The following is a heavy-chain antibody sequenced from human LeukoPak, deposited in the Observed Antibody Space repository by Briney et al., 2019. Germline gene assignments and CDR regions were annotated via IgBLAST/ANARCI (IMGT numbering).Heavy chain of an antibody. CDR2: IYSGGST. Sequence: GGSLRLSCAASGFTVSSNYMSWVRQAPGKGLEWVSVIYSGGSTYYADSVKGRFTISRDNSMNTLYLQMNSLRAEDTAVYYCARDASYGGYGYWGQGTLVTVSS. D-gene: IGHD5-12*01. CDR1: GFTVSSNY. CDR3: ARDASYGGYGY. J-gene: IGHJ4*02. V-gene: IGHV3-66*01.